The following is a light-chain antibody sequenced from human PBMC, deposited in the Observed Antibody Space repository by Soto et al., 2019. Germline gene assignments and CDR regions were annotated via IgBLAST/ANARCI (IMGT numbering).Light chain of an antibody. CDR1: QTIYSN. J-gene: IGKJ1*01. V-gene: IGKV3-15*01. CDR3: QQHQNLWT. CDR2: RAS. Sequence: IQITQSPATLSVSPGERATLSRRASQTIYSNVAWYQQRPGQAPRLLIYRASARATGIPARFSGSGSGTEFTLTIGXLQSEDSAVYYCQQHQNLWTFGQGTKVDIK.